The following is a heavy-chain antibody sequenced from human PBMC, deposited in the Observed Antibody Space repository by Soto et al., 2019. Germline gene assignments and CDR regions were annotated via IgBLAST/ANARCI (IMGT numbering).Heavy chain of an antibody. D-gene: IGHD3-3*01. V-gene: IGHV4-59*01. Sequence: SETLSLTCTVSGGSISSYYWSWIRQPPGKGLEWIGYIYYSGSTNYNPSLKSRVTISVDTSKNQFSLKLSSVTAADTAVYYCARGYDFWSGYPSVNYYMDVWGKGTTVTVSS. J-gene: IGHJ6*03. CDR1: GGSISSYY. CDR2: IYYSGST. CDR3: ARGYDFWSGYPSVNYYMDV.